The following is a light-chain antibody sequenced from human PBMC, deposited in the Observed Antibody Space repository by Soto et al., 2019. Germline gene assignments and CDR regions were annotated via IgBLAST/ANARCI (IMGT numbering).Light chain of an antibody. CDR1: SSDVGGYKY. Sequence: QSALTQPASVSGSPGQSITISCSGTSSDVGGYKYVSWYQQFPGKAPKVMLYEVSSRPSGVSNRFSGSKSGNTASLTISGLRAEDEADYYCSSYTSSSTSVFGGGTKLTVL. V-gene: IGLV2-14*01. J-gene: IGLJ3*02. CDR2: EVS. CDR3: SSYTSSSTSV.